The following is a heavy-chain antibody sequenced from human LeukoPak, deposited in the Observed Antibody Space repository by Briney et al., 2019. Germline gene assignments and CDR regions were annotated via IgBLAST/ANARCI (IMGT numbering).Heavy chain of an antibody. V-gene: IGHV4-61*02. CDR1: GVSISSVTYY. Sequence: PSQTLSLTCTVSGVSISSVTYYWSWIRQSAGKGLEWIGRIYTSGSTNHNPSLKSRVTMSVDTSKNQFSLKLSSVTAADTAVYYCARDTGQILAEGYYYYMDVWGKGTTVTVSS. CDR2: IYTSGST. J-gene: IGHJ6*03. D-gene: IGHD1-14*01. CDR3: ARDTGQILAEGYYYYMDV.